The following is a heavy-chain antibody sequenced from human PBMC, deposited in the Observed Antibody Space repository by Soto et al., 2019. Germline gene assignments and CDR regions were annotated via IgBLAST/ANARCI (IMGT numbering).Heavy chain of an antibody. J-gene: IGHJ4*02. D-gene: IGHD3-10*01. V-gene: IGHV1-69*02. CDR3: ATSYGSGYRAFDS. CDR1: GDTFNFYS. CDR2: INPILSMS. Sequence: VQLVQSGADVKKPGSSVRVSCKASGDTFNFYSINWVRQAPGLGLQWMGRINPILSMSNYAPRFQGRVTMTADKSTSTAYMELSSLRSEDTAMYYCATSYGSGYRAFDSWGQGALVTVSS.